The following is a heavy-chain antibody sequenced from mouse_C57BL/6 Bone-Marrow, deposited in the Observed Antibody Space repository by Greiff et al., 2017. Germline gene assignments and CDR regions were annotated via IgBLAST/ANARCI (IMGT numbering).Heavy chain of an antibody. CDR3: SRQVTTVLATKYFDV. CDR1: GFTFSSYT. V-gene: IGHV5-9*04. Sequence: VQLKESGGGLVKPGGSLKLSCAASGFTFSSYTMSWVRQTPEKRLQWVAAISGGGGNTYYPDSVKGRFTISRDNDKNILYLQMSSLRAEDTAVYYCSRQVTTVLATKYFDVWGTGTTVTVSS. J-gene: IGHJ1*03. CDR2: ISGGGGNT. D-gene: IGHD1-1*01.